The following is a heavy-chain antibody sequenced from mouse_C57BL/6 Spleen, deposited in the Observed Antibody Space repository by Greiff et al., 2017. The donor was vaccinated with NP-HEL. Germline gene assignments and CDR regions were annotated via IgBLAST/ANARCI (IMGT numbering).Heavy chain of an antibody. J-gene: IGHJ4*01. CDR1: GYTFTSYW. Sequence: QVQLQQPGAELVKPGASVKLSCKASGYTFTSYWMHWVKQRPGRGLEWIGRIDPNSGGTKYNEKFKSKATLTVDKPSSTAYMQLSSLTSEDSAVYYCARWLLDYDYDDYAMDYWGQGTSVTVSS. CDR3: ARWLLDYDYDDYAMDY. CDR2: IDPNSGGT. D-gene: IGHD2-4*01. V-gene: IGHV1-72*01.